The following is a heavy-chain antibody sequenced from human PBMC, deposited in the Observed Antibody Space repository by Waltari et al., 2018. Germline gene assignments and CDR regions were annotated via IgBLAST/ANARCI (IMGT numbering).Heavy chain of an antibody. D-gene: IGHD2-15*01. CDR3: ASGLPDVCSGGSCYSDY. J-gene: IGHJ4*02. CDR1: GFTFSSYE. V-gene: IGHV3-48*03. Sequence: EVQLVESGGGLVQPGGSLRLSCAASGFTFSSYEMNWVRQAPGKGLEWVSYISSSGSTIYYADSVKGRFTISRDNAKNSLYLQMNSLRAEDTAVYYCASGLPDVCSGGSCYSDYWGQGTLVTVSS. CDR2: ISSSGSTI.